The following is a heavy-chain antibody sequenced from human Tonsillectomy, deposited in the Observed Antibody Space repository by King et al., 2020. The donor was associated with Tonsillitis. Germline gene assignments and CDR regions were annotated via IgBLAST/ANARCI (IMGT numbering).Heavy chain of an antibody. V-gene: IGHV3-30*09. CDR1: GFTFSSYD. CDR2: ISYDGSNK. CDR3: VKGLEPVAYYSYYGLDV. Sequence: VQLVESGGGVVQPGRSLRLSCAASGFTFSSYDMHWVRQAPGKGLEWVAVISYDGSNKYYGDRVKGRFAISRDNSKNTLYLQMNSLRAEDTALYYCVKGLEPVAYYSYYGLDVWGQGTTVTVSS. J-gene: IGHJ6*02. D-gene: IGHD6-19*01.